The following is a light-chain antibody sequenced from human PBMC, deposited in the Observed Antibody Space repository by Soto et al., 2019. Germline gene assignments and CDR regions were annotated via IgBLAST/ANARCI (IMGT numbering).Light chain of an antibody. J-gene: IGLJ3*02. Sequence: QSALTQPASVAGSPGQSSTISCTGTSSDVGGYNYVSWYQQHPGKAPKVMIYEVSNRPSGVSNRFSGSKYGDTASLTISGLQAEDEAHYYCSSYTSSNTWVFGGGTKLTVL. CDR1: SSDVGGYNY. CDR2: EVS. CDR3: SSYTSSNTWV. V-gene: IGLV2-14*01.